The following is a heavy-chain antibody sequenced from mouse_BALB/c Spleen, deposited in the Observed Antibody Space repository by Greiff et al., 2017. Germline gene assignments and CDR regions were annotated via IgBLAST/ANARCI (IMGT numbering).Heavy chain of an antibody. CDR3: ARWGDYGSSSYAMDY. CDR2: INPYYGST. J-gene: IGHJ4*01. CDR1: GYSFTDYI. V-gene: IGHV1-39*01. D-gene: IGHD1-1*01. Sequence: EVQLQQTGPELVKPGASVKISCKASGYSFTDYIMLWVKQSHGKSLEWIGNINPYYGSTSYNLKFKGKATLTVDKSSSTAYMQLNSLTSEDSAVYYCARWGDYGSSSYAMDYWGQGTSVTVSS.